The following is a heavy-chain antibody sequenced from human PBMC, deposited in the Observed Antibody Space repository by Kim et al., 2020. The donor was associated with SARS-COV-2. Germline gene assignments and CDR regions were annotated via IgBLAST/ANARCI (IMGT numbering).Heavy chain of an antibody. J-gene: IGHJ5*02. CDR1: DGTVSGPY. Sequence: SETLSLTCTVSDGTVSGPYWGWIRQSPEKGLEWLGNVFYRGDTEYNPSLRSRLSISVDMSKNQCYLSLKSVTTADTAVYYCARGTLLEYSSPSFDASGQG. V-gene: IGHV4-59*02. CDR2: VFYRGDT. CDR3: ARGTLLEYSSPSFDA. D-gene: IGHD6-19*01.